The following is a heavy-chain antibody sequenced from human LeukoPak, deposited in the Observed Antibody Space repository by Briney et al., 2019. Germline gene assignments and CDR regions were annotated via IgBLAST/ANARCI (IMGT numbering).Heavy chain of an antibody. V-gene: IGHV3-30*02. Sequence: GGSLRLSCAASGFTFSSYEMNWVRQAPGKGLEWVAFIRYDGSNKYYADSVKGRFTISRDNSKNTLYLQMNSLRAEDTAVYYCAKDRGSYHDYYFDYWGQGTLVTVSS. D-gene: IGHD1-26*01. J-gene: IGHJ4*02. CDR2: IRYDGSNK. CDR3: AKDRGSYHDYYFDY. CDR1: GFTFSSYE.